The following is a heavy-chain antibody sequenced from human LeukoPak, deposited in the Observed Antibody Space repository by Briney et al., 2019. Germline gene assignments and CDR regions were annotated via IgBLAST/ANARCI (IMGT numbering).Heavy chain of an antibody. CDR1: RFTFDDYG. Sequence: GGSLRLSCAASRFTFDDYGMSWLRHVPGKGLELVSGTNWNGGSTGYADSVKGRFTISRDNAENSLYLQMNSLRAEDTALYYCARGTYSSNWFLHYWGQGTLVTVSS. CDR2: TNWNGGST. V-gene: IGHV3-20*04. CDR3: ARGTYSSNWFLHY. J-gene: IGHJ4*02. D-gene: IGHD6-13*01.